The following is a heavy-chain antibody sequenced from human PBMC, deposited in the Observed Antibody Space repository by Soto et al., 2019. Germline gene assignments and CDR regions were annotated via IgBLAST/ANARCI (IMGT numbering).Heavy chain of an antibody. CDR2: LDPEDGET. D-gene: IGHD3-22*01. CDR1: GYTLTELS. Sequence: ASVKVSCKVTGYTLTELSMHWVRQAPGKGLEWMGGLDPEDGETIYAQKFQGRVTMTEDTSTDTAYMELSSLRSEDTAVYYFATDTGRGYPTRYYYGMDVWGQGTTVTVSS. V-gene: IGHV1-24*01. CDR3: ATDTGRGYPTRYYYGMDV. J-gene: IGHJ6*02.